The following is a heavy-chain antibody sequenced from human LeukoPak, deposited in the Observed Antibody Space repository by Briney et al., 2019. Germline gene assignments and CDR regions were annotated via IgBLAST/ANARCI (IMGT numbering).Heavy chain of an antibody. Sequence: SETLSLTCAVYGGSFSSYYWSWIRQPPGKGLEWIGYIYYSGSTNYNPSLKSRVTISVDTSKNQSSLKLSSVTAADTAVYYCARAGVVAATTNWFDPWGQGTLVTVSS. CDR3: ARAGVVAATTNWFDP. V-gene: IGHV4-59*08. J-gene: IGHJ5*02. D-gene: IGHD2-15*01. CDR2: IYYSGST. CDR1: GGSFSSYY.